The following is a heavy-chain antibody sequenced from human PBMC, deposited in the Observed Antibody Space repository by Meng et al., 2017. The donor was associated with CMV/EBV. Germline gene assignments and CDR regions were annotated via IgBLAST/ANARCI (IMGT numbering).Heavy chain of an antibody. J-gene: IGHJ5*02. CDR2: IIPIFGTA. CDR1: TFSSYA. D-gene: IGHD6-13*01. Sequence: TFSSYASSWVRQAPGQGLEWMGGIIPIFGTANYAQKFQGRITITADESTSTAYMELSSLRSEDTAVYYCARDAPERSSSWYGAWFDPWGQGTLVTVSS. CDR3: ARDAPERSSSWYGAWFDP. V-gene: IGHV1-69*01.